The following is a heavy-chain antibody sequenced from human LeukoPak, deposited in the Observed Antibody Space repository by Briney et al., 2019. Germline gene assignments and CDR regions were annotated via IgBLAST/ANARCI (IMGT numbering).Heavy chain of an antibody. V-gene: IGHV2-26*01. J-gene: IGHJ3*02. CDR2: IFSNDEK. Sequence: SGPTLVHPTAALTLTCTVSGFSLSTARMGVSWIGQPPVKALEWLAHIFSNDEKSYTTSLKSRLTISKDTSKSPVVLTMTNMDPVDTATYYCARIPLVESYYDFWSGCGAFDIWGQGTMVTVSS. D-gene: IGHD3-3*01. CDR1: GFSLSTARMG. CDR3: ARIPLVESYYDFWSGCGAFDI.